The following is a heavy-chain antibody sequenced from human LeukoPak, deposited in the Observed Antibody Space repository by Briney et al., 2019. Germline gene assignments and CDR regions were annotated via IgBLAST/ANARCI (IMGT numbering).Heavy chain of an antibody. CDR2: INWNGGST. CDR1: GFTFDDYG. CDR3: ARSSGNYYYYGMDV. V-gene: IGHV3-20*01. J-gene: IGHJ6*02. Sequence: GGSLRLSCAASGFTFDDYGMSWVRQAPGKGLEWVSGINWNGGSTGYADSVKGRFTISRDNAKNSQYLQMNSLRAEDTALYHCARSSGNYYYYGMDVWGQGTTVTVSS.